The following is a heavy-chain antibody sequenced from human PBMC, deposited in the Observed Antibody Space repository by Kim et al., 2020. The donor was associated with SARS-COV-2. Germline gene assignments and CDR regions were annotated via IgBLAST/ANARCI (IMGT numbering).Heavy chain of an antibody. Sequence: GGSLRLSCAASGFTVSSNYMSWVRQAPGKGLEWVSVIYSGGSTYYADSVKGRFTISRDNSKNTLYLQMNSLRAEDTAVYYCARDRPPLLYSSGCLDYWGQGTLVTVSS. CDR1: GFTVSSNY. J-gene: IGHJ4*02. CDR3: ARDRPPLLYSSGCLDY. V-gene: IGHV3-66*01. D-gene: IGHD6-19*01. CDR2: IYSGGST.